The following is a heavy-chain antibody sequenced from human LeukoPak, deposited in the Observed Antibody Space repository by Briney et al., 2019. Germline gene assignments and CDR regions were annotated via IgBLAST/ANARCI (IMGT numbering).Heavy chain of an antibody. Sequence: GGSLRLSCAASGFTVSSNYMSWVRQAPGKGLEWVSVIYSGGSTYYADSVKGRFTISRDNSKNTLYLQMNSLRAEDTAVYYCRGYSYGPCDAFDIWGQGTMVTVSS. V-gene: IGHV3-66*01. D-gene: IGHD5-18*01. CDR1: GFTVSSNY. J-gene: IGHJ3*02. CDR2: IYSGGST. CDR3: RGYSYGPCDAFDI.